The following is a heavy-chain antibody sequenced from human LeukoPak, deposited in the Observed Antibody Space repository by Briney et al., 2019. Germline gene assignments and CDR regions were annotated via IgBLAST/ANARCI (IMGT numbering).Heavy chain of an antibody. CDR2: IYSGGST. D-gene: IGHD1-1*01. V-gene: IGHV3-53*01. J-gene: IGHJ6*02. CDR1: GFTVSNNY. CDR3: ASQLDPYYYYYGMDV. Sequence: PGGSLRLSCAASGFTVSNNYMSWVRQAPGKGLEWVSVIYSGGSTYYADFVKGRFTISRDNFKNTLYLQMNSLRAEDTAVYYCASQLDPYYYYYGMDVWGQGTTVTVSS.